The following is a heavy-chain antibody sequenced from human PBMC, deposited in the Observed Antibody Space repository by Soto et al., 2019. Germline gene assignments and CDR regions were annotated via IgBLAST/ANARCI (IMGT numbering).Heavy chain of an antibody. Sequence: PRASVKVSCKASGYTFTSYDINWVRQAPGQGLEWLGWMNPNSGNTGYAQKFQGRVTMTRNTSISTAYMVLSSLRSEDTAVYYWARNYGFGSGYYRADNWFDPWGQGTLVTVSS. CDR3: ARNYGFGSGYYRADNWFDP. CDR1: GYTFTSYD. D-gene: IGHD3-3*01. V-gene: IGHV1-8*01. J-gene: IGHJ5*02. CDR2: MNPNSGNT.